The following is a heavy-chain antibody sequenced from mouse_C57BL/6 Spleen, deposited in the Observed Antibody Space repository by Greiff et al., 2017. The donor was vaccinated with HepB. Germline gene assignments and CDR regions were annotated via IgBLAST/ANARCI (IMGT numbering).Heavy chain of an antibody. D-gene: IGHD2-4*01. CDR2: ISGGGGNT. CDR1: GFTFSSYT. V-gene: IGHV5-9*01. CDR3: ARHYDYDGYAMDY. J-gene: IGHJ4*01. Sequence: EVQVVESGGGLVKPGGSLKLSCAASGFTFSSYTMSWVRQTPEKRLEWVATISGGGGNTYYPDSVKGRFTISRDNAKNTLYLQMSSLRSEDTALYYCARHYDYDGYAMDYWGQGTSVTVSS.